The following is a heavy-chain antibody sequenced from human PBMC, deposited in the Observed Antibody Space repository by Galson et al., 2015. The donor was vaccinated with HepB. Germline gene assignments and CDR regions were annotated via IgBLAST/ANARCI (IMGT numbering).Heavy chain of an antibody. D-gene: IGHD6-13*01. CDR3: ARDRHSSSWSPPSPYYYFDY. Sequence: CAISGDSVSSNCAAWNWIRQSPSRGLEWLGRTYYRSKWYNDYAVSVKSRITINPDTSKNQFSLQLNSVTPEDTAVYYCARDRHSSSWSPPSPYYYFDYWGQGTLVTVSS. CDR2: TYYRSKWYN. J-gene: IGHJ4*02. CDR1: GDSVSSNCAA. V-gene: IGHV6-1*01.